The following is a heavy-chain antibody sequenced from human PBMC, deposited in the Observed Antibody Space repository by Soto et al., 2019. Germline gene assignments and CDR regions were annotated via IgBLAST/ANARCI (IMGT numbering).Heavy chain of an antibody. CDR2: ISSSSSYI. D-gene: IGHD3-10*01. CDR1: GFTFSDYY. CDR3: ARCVDYCYPYYYYVMYV. J-gene: IGHJ6*02. V-gene: IGHV3-21*01. Sequence: GGSLRLSCAASGFTFSDYYMNWVRQAPGEGLEWVSSISSSSSYIYYADSVKGRFTISRDNAKNSLYLQMNSLRAEDTAVYYCARCVDYCYPYYYYVMYVSGQGTTDPGS.